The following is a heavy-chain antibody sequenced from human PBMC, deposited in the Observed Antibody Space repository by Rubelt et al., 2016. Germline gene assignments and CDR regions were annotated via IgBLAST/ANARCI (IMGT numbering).Heavy chain of an antibody. V-gene: IGHV4-59*01. Sequence: QVQLQESGPGLVKPSETLSLSCTVSGDSINNNYWSWIRQPPGKGLEWIGNIYYSGSTNYNPSLKSRVTISVDTSKNQFSRKLRSVTAADTAVYDCARGQGRDGYIHWGQGTLVTGSS. D-gene: IGHD5-24*01. J-gene: IGHJ4*02. CDR2: IYYSGST. CDR3: ARGQGRDGYIH. CDR1: GDSINNNY.